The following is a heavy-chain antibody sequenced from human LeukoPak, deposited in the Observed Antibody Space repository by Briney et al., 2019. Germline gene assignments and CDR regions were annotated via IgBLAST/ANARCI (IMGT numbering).Heavy chain of an antibody. V-gene: IGHV4-34*01. J-gene: IGHJ4*02. CDR2: INHSGST. Sequence: SETLSLTCAVYGGSFSGYYWSWIRQPPGKGLEWIGEINHSGSTNYNPSLKSRVTISVDTSKNQFSLKLSSVTAADTAVYYCARHYAYYDSSGYSYYFDYWGQGTLVTVSS. CDR1: GGSFSGYY. CDR3: ARHYAYYDSSGYSYYFDY. D-gene: IGHD3-22*01.